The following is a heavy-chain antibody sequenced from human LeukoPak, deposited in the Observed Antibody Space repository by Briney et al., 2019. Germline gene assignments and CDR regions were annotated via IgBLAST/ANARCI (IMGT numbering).Heavy chain of an antibody. J-gene: IGHJ4*02. CDR3: ARHYDSSGYYVDY. CDR1: GYSFTSYW. D-gene: IGHD3-22*01. V-gene: IGHV5-51*01. CDR2: IYPGDSDT. Sequence: GESLKISCEGSGYSFTSYWIGWVRQMPEKGLEWMGIIYPGDSDTRCSPSFQGQVTISADKSISTAYLQWSSLKASDTAMYYCARHYDSSGYYVDYWGQGTLVTVSS.